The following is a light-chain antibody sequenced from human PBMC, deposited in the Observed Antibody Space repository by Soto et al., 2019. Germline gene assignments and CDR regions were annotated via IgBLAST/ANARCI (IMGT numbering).Light chain of an antibody. Sequence: EIVLTQSPATLSLSPGERATLSCRASQSVSSYLAWYQQKPGQAPRLLIYDASNRATGIPARFSGSGSGTDFTLTISSLEPEDVAVYYCQQYYITPFTLGPGTKVDIK. CDR1: QSVSSY. CDR3: QQYYITPFT. J-gene: IGKJ3*01. V-gene: IGKV3-11*01. CDR2: DAS.